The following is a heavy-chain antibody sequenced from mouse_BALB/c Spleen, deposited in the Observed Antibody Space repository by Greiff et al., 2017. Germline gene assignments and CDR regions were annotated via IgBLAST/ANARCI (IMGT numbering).Heavy chain of an antibody. D-gene: IGHD3-3*01. CDR2: ISSGGGST. CDR3: ARQDGTGFAY. J-gene: IGHJ3*01. Sequence: EVQVVESGGGLVKPGGSLKLSCAASGFAFSSYDMSWVRQTPEKRLEWVAYISSGGGSTYYPDTVKGRFTISRDNAKNTLYLQMSSLKSEDTAMYYCARQDGTGFAYWGQGTLVTVSA. V-gene: IGHV5-12-1*01. CDR1: GFAFSSYD.